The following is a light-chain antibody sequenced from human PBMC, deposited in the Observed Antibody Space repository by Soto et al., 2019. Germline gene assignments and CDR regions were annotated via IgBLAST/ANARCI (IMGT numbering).Light chain of an antibody. J-gene: IGKJ2*01. CDR2: ASS. Sequence: AIPLTQSPPSLSASLLERGHIXWRARQDIRNYLGWYQQKPGKAPELLINASSSLQGGVPSRFSGSGSGTDFTLTITSLQPEDVATYYCLQDYSYPYTFGQGTKVDIK. V-gene: IGKV1-6*01. CDR1: QDIRNY. CDR3: LQDYSYPYT.